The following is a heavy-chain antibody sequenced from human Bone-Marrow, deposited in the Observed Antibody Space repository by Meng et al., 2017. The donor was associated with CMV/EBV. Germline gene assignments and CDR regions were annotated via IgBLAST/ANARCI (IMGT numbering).Heavy chain of an antibody. J-gene: IGHJ4*02. CDR3: ARVRQIVVVPEYYFYY. CDR2: INPNSGGT. V-gene: IGHV1-2*02. Sequence: ASVKVSCKASGYTFTGYYMHWVRQAPGQGLEWMGWINPNSGGTNYAQKFQGRVTMTRDTSISTAYMELSRLRSDDTAVYYCARVRQIVVVPEYYFYYWGQGTLVTVSS. CDR1: GYTFTGYY. D-gene: IGHD2-2*01.